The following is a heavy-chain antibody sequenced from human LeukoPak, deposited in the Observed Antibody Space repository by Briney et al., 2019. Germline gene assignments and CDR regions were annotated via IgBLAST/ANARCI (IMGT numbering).Heavy chain of an antibody. CDR1: GYTFTSYG. J-gene: IGHJ4*02. CDR2: ISAYNGNT. Sequence: ASVKVSCKASGYTFTSYGISWVRQAPGQGLEWMGWISAYNGNTNYAQKLQGRVTMTTDTSTSTAYMELRSLRSDDTAVYYCAREKYYYDSSGYYPLDYWGQETLVTVSS. D-gene: IGHD3-22*01. V-gene: IGHV1-18*01. CDR3: AREKYYYDSSGYYPLDY.